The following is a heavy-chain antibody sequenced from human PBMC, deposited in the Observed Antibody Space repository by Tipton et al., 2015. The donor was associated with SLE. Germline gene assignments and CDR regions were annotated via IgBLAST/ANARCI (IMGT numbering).Heavy chain of an antibody. CDR3: ARELEVFDKWGMLFDH. Sequence: QLVQSGAEVKPSQTLSLTCAISGDSVSSNSAAAWNWIRQSPSRGLEWLGRTYYRSKWYTDYAESLKSRITIRPDTSKNQVSLQLNSVTPEDTAVYYCARELEVFDKWGMLFDHWGQGTLVTVSS. V-gene: IGHV6-1*01. CDR2: TYYRSKWYT. CDR1: GDSVSSNSAAA. D-gene: IGHD2-8*02. J-gene: IGHJ4*02.